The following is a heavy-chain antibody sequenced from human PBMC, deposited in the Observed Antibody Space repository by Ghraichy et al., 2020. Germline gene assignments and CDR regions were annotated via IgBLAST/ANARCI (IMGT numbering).Heavy chain of an antibody. Sequence: GSLRLSCAASGITFSKYGMHWVRQAPGKGLEWVAVISYDGSNKYYADSVKGRLTISRDNSKNTLYLQVNSLRAEDTAVYYCAKERNTSGYYSFRGDYYGMDVWGQGTAVTVSS. J-gene: IGHJ6*02. CDR3: AKERNTSGYYSFRGDYYGMDV. CDR1: GITFSKYG. V-gene: IGHV3-30*18. CDR2: ISYDGSNK. D-gene: IGHD3-22*01.